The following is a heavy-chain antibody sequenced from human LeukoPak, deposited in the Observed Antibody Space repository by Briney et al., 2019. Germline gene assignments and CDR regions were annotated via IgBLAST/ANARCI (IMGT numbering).Heavy chain of an antibody. D-gene: IGHD3-22*01. J-gene: IGHJ5*02. CDR3: ARVRYDSSGYYYETPNWFDP. CDR1: GYTFTSYA. V-gene: IGHV7-4-1*02. CDR2: INTNTGNP. Sequence: ASVKVSCKASGYTFTSYAMNWVRQAPGQGLEWMGWINTNTGNPTYAQGFTGRFVFSLDTSVSTAYLQISSLKAEDTAVYYCARVRYDSSGYYYETPNWFDPWGQGTLVTVSS.